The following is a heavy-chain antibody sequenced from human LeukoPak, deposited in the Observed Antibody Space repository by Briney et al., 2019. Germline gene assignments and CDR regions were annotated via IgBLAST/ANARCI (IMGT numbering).Heavy chain of an antibody. CDR1: GFTFSNYG. CDR2: IGGSGGYHT. J-gene: IGHJ6*03. V-gene: IGHV3-23*01. D-gene: IGHD2-15*01. Sequence: GGTLRLSCAASGFTFSNYGMNWVRQTPGKGLEWVSGIGGSGGYHTYYADSVRGRFTISRDNSRNTLYVQMNSLRAEDTAIYYCAKNGDRGAYCSGGSCYPYYYYYMDVWGKGTTVTISS. CDR3: AKNGDRGAYCSGGSCYPYYYYYMDV.